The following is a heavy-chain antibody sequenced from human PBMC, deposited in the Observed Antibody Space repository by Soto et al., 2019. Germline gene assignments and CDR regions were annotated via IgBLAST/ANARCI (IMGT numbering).Heavy chain of an antibody. CDR1: GYTFTSYG. Sequence: ASVKVSCKASGYTFTSYGISWVRQAPGQGLEWMGWISAYNGNTNYAQKLQGRVTMTTDTSTSTAYMELRSLRSDDTAVYYCARETSDGYTTYYFDYWGKGTLVTVAS. J-gene: IGHJ4*02. D-gene: IGHD5-12*01. V-gene: IGHV1-18*01. CDR3: ARETSDGYTTYYFDY. CDR2: ISAYNGNT.